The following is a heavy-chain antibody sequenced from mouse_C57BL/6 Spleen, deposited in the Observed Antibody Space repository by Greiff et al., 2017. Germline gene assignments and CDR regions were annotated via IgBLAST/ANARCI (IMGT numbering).Heavy chain of an antibody. CDR2: IDPSDSDT. V-gene: IGHV1-52*01. D-gene: IGHD2-1*01. CDR1: GYTFTSYW. Sequence: QVQLQQSGAELVRPGSSVKLSCKASGYTFTSYWMHLVKQRPIQGLEWIGNIDPSDSDTHYTQKFKDKATLTVDKSSSTAYMQLSSLTSEDSAVCYCAREDGNCYFDYWGQGTTLTVSS. CDR3: AREDGNCYFDY. J-gene: IGHJ2*01.